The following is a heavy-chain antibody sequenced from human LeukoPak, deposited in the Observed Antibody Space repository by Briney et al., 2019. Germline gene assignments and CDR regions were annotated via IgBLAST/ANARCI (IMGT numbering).Heavy chain of an antibody. D-gene: IGHD3-22*01. CDR2: MYISGSS. Sequence: SETLSLTCTVSGGSISSYYWSWIRQPPGKGLEWIGSMYISGSSNYKPSLKSRVTISVDTSKNQFSLKLSYVTAADTAVYYCARHAYYYDRSGSYEAFDIWGQGTMVTVSS. CDR1: GGSISSYY. J-gene: IGHJ3*02. V-gene: IGHV4-59*08. CDR3: ARHAYYYDRSGSYEAFDI.